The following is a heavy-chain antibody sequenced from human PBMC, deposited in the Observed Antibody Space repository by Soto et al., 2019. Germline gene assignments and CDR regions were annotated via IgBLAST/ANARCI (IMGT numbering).Heavy chain of an antibody. CDR3: ARTDRDFYGLDF. J-gene: IGHJ6*02. CDR2: ISAAGDP. CDR1: GFTFRNYD. Sequence: EVQLVESGGGLVQPGGSLRLSCEASGFTFRNYDMHWVRQGTGKGLEWVSGISAAGDPDYADSVEGRFTISRENAQNSFFLQRNSLRVGDTAVYYCARTDRDFYGLDFWGQGTTVIVSS. V-gene: IGHV3-13*05.